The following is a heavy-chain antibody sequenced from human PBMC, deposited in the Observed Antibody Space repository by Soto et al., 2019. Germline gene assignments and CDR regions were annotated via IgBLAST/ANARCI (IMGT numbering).Heavy chain of an antibody. CDR1: GFSLSTSGVG. CDR3: ARTPQIVSPWGYAY. D-gene: IGHD2-15*01. CDR2: IFWDDDK. J-gene: IGHJ4*02. V-gene: IGHV2-5*02. Sequence: QITLKESGPTMVKPTQTLTLTCTFSGFSLSTSGVGVGWIRQPPGEALEWLALIFWDDDKRYSPSLNSRLTSTKDTSKNQVVLTMTKMDPIDTATYYCARTPQIVSPWGYAYWGQGTLVTVSS.